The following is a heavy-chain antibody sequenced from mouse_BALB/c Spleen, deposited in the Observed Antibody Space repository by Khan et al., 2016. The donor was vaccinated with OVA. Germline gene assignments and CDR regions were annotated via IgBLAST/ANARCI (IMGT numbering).Heavy chain of an antibody. V-gene: IGHV1S136*01. D-gene: IGHD1-1*01. Sequence: VQLQQSGPELVKPGASVKMSCKASGYTFTNYIIHWVKQKPGQGLEWIGYINPYNDGTKYTDEFKGRATLTSDKSSSTAYMEINGLNSEDSAAYYCARAYGSRIWFAYWGQGTLVTVSA. CDR3: ARAYGSRIWFAY. CDR2: INPYNDGT. J-gene: IGHJ3*01. CDR1: GYTFTNYI.